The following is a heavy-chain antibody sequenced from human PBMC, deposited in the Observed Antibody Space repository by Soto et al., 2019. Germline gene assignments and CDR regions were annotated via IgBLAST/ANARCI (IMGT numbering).Heavy chain of an antibody. V-gene: IGHV1-69*13. CDR2: IIPIFGTA. D-gene: IGHD2-2*01. CDR3: ARAPIVVAGDGAFDI. J-gene: IGHJ3*02. CDR1: GGTFSSYA. Sequence: ASVKVSCKASGGTFSSYAISWVRQAPGQGLEWMGGIIPIFGTANYAQKFQGRVTITADESTSTAYMELSSLRSEDTAVYYCARAPIVVAGDGAFDIWGQGTMVTVSS.